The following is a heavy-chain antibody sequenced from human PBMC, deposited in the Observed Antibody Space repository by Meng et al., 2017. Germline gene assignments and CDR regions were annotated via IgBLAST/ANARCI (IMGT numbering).Heavy chain of an antibody. J-gene: IGHJ4*02. V-gene: IGHV3-33*08. CDR1: GFTFSVYG. D-gene: IGHD6-19*01. CDR2: IWYDGSNK. Sequence: QVQPGAGGGGPVQPVTSLGLSCAASGFTFSVYGMRWVRQAPGKGLEWVGVIWYDGSNKYYADSVKGRFTISRDNSKNTLYLQMNSLRAEDTAVYYCARVVYSSGWSFDYWGQGTLVTVSS. CDR3: ARVVYSSGWSFDY.